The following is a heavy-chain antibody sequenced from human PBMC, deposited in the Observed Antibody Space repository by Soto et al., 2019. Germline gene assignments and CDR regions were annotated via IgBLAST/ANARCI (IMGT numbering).Heavy chain of an antibody. Sequence: EVQLLESGGGLVQPGGSLRLSCAATGFTFSNYAMSWVRQAPGKGLEWVSSTGGSGSSTYYADSVKGRFTISRDNSKNPLYLQMNSLRAEDTAVYYCAKDVVGIAGRRGGFDYWGQGALVTVSS. CDR1: GFTFSNYA. V-gene: IGHV3-23*01. CDR3: AKDVVGIAGRRGGFDY. CDR2: TGGSGSST. D-gene: IGHD6-6*01. J-gene: IGHJ4*02.